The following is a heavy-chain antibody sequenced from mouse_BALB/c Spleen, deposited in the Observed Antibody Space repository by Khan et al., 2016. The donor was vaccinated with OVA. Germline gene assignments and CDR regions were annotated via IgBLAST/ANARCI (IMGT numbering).Heavy chain of an antibody. CDR2: IWSDGST. J-gene: IGHJ4*01. D-gene: IGHD2-3*01. Sequence: VELVESGPGLVAPSQSLSITCTVSGSSLTSYGVHWVRQPPGKGLEWLVVIWSDGSTNYNSVLKSRLSISKDNSKSQVFLKMNSLQTDDTAIYYCARWFDGYSSLYAMDYWGQGTSVTVSS. CDR1: GSSLTSYG. V-gene: IGHV2-6*02. CDR3: ARWFDGYSSLYAMDY.